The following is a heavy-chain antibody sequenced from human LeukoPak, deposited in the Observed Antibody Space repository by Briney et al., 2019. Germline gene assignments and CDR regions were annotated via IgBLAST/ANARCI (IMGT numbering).Heavy chain of an antibody. CDR2: TDTDGSRA. D-gene: IGHD2-15*01. V-gene: IGHV3-74*01. CDR1: GFTFSNYW. CDR3: ARDPDIFSSGGSCLDY. J-gene: IGHJ4*02. Sequence: GGSLRLSCAASGFTFSNYWMHWVRQAPGKGLVWVSRTDTDGSRADYADSVKGRFTISRDNAKNTLYLQMNSLRAEDTAVYYCARDPDIFSSGGSCLDYWGQGTLVTVSS.